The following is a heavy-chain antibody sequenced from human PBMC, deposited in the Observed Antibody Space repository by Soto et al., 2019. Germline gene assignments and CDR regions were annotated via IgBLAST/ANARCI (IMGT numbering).Heavy chain of an antibody. D-gene: IGHD6-19*01. CDR2: INAGNGNA. V-gene: IGHV1-3*01. Sequence: ASVKVSCKASGYTFTSYAMHWVRQAPGQRVEGMGWINAGNGNAKYSQKFQGRVTIARDTSGSPAYMELSRLRSDDTAVYYCARGPVVGGNDTTLVDTTEYYYGMDVWAQGTTVTGS. CDR3: ARGPVVGGNDTTLVDTTEYYYGMDV. CDR1: GYTFTSYA. J-gene: IGHJ6*02.